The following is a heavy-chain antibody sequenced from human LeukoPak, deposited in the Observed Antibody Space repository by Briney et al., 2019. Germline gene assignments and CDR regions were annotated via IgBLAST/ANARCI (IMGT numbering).Heavy chain of an antibody. J-gene: IGHJ3*02. V-gene: IGHV4-39*07. CDR1: GGSISSSSYY. CDR3: ARGGYDAFDI. Sequence: SETLSLTCTVSGGSISSSSYYWGWIRQPPGKGLEWIGSIYYSGSTYYNPSLKSRVTISVDTSKNQFSLKLSSVTAADTAVYYCARGGYDAFDIRGQGTMVTVSS. CDR2: IYYSGST. D-gene: IGHD3-16*01.